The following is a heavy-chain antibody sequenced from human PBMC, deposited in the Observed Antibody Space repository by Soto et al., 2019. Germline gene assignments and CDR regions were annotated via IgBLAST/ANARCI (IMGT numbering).Heavy chain of an antibody. CDR2: MYFGGSF. CDR3: ARASSYVS. J-gene: IGHJ5*02. CDR1: GASVSHGY. V-gene: IGHV4-59*02. D-gene: IGHD3-16*01. Sequence: SETLSLTCNVSGASVSHGYWSWIRQPPGKGLEWIGFMYFGGSFNYNPSLTSRATISVETSKNQFSMKLTSVTASDMAVYYCARASSYVSWGQGTLVTVSS.